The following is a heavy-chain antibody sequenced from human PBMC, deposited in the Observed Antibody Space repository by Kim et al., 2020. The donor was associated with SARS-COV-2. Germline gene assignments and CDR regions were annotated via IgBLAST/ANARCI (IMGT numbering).Heavy chain of an antibody. J-gene: IGHJ6*02. V-gene: IGHV3-30*01. CDR3: ARAIYGSYYYGMDV. D-gene: IGHD4-17*01. Sequence: YADSVKGRFTISRDNSKNTLYLQMNSLRAEDTAVYYCARAIYGSYYYGMDVWGQGTTVTVSS.